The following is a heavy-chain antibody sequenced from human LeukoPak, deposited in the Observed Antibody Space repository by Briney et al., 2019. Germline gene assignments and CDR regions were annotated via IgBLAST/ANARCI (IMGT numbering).Heavy chain of an antibody. CDR1: GFTFSSYA. Sequence: PGGSLRLSCAASGFTFSSYAMSWVRQAPGKGLEWVSAISGSGGSTYYADSAKGRFTISRGNSKNTLYLQMNSLRAEDTAVYYCATDTYYYDSSGLCCDYWGQGTLVTVSS. D-gene: IGHD3-22*01. J-gene: IGHJ4*02. V-gene: IGHV3-23*01. CDR2: ISGSGGST. CDR3: ATDTYYYDSSGLCCDY.